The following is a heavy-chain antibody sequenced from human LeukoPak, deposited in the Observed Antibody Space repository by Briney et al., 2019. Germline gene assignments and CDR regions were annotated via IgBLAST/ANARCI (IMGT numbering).Heavy chain of an antibody. J-gene: IGHJ4*02. CDR1: GFTFSTYA. CDR2: ISGSGGST. Sequence: GGSLRLSCAASGFTFSTYAMSWVRQAPGKGLEWVSGISGSGGSTYYADSVKGRFTISRDNSKNTLYLQMSRLRAEDTATYYCAKDFSFDSSGYYIQLFDYWGQGTLVTVSS. D-gene: IGHD3-22*01. V-gene: IGHV3-23*01. CDR3: AKDFSFDSSGYYIQLFDY.